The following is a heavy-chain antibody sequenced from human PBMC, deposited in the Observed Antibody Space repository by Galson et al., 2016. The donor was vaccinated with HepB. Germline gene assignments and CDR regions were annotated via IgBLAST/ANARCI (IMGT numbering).Heavy chain of an antibody. Sequence: SVKVSCKASGYTFTSYGISWVRQAPGQGLEWMGWISAYTGYTNYAQELQGRVTMTTDTSTSTAYLELRSLRSDDTAVYYCATSTRSWINWFAPWGQGTLVTVSS. V-gene: IGHV1-18*01. J-gene: IGHJ5*02. CDR1: GYTFTSYG. D-gene: IGHD6-13*01. CDR2: ISAYTGYT. CDR3: ATSTRSWINWFAP.